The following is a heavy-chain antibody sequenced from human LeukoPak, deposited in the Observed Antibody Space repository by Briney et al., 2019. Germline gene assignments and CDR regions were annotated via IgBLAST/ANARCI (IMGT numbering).Heavy chain of an antibody. D-gene: IGHD4-17*01. CDR2: IKSKTDGGTT. CDR3: AIGGYGDYVEAFDY. Sequence: KPGGSLRLSCAASGFTFSNAWMSWVRQAPGKGLEWVGRIKSKTDGGTTDYAAPVKGRFTISRDDSKNTLYLQMNSLKTEDTAVYSCAIGGYGDYVEAFDYWGQGTLVTVSS. J-gene: IGHJ4*02. V-gene: IGHV3-15*01. CDR1: GFTFSNAW.